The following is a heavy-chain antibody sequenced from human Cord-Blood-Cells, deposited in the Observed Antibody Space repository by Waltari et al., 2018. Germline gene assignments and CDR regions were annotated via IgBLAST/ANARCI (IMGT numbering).Heavy chain of an antibody. J-gene: IGHJ3*02. CDR1: AHSFTSYW. CDR3: ATQATLSGSYAFDI. V-gene: IGHV5-51*01. D-gene: IGHD1-26*01. CDR2: IYPGDSDT. Sequence: ESQLVQSGAEVKKPGDSLKISCKGSAHSFTSYWIGWVRQMPGEGLEWMGIIYPGDSDTRYSPSFQGQVTISADKSISTAHLQWSSLKASDTAMYYCATQATLSGSYAFDIWGQGTMVTVSS.